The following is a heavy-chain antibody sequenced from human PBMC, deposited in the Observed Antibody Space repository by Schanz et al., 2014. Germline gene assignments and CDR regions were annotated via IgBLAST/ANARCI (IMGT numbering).Heavy chain of an antibody. D-gene: IGHD5-12*01. Sequence: QVQLVQSGAEVKKPGSSVKVSCKASGGTFSSYSISWVRQAPGQGLEWMGRIIPILGIANYAQKFQGRVTNTADKSTSTAYMDLRSLRSDDTAVYYCARDFSAYVGNYFDYWGQGTLVTVSS. CDR1: GGTFSSYS. CDR3: ARDFSAYVGNYFDY. J-gene: IGHJ4*02. V-gene: IGHV1-69*04. CDR2: IIPILGIA.